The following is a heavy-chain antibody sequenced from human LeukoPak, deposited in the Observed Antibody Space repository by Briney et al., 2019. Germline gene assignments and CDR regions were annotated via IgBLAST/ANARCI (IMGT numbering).Heavy chain of an antibody. CDR2: IYYSGST. Sequence: SETLSLTCTVSGGSISSYYWSWIRQPPGKGLEWIGYIYYSGSTYYNPSLKSRVTISVDRSKNQFSLKLSSVTAADTAVYYCARGVYSYGRPLDYWGQGTLVTVSS. CDR3: ARGVYSYGRPLDY. J-gene: IGHJ4*02. CDR1: GGSISSYY. D-gene: IGHD5-18*01. V-gene: IGHV4-59*12.